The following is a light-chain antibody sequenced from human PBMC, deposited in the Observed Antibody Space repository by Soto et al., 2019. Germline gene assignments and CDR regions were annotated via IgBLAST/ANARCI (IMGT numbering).Light chain of an antibody. Sequence: EIVLTQSPGTLSLSPGERATLSCRASQSVRSSLLAWYQQKPGQAPRLLIYTASSRATGIPDRFSGGGSGTDFTLTITRLEPEDFAVYYCQQYGSSPITFGQGTRLEIK. CDR3: QQYGSSPIT. J-gene: IGKJ5*01. V-gene: IGKV3-20*01. CDR1: QSVRSSL. CDR2: TAS.